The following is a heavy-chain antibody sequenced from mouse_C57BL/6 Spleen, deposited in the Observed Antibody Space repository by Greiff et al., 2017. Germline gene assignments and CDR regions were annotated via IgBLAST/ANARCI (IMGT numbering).Heavy chain of an antibody. V-gene: IGHV1-64*01. CDR1: GYTFTSYW. Sequence: QVQLKQPGAELVKPGASVKLSCKASGYTFTSYWMHWVKQRPGQGLEWIGMIHPNSGSTNYNEKFKSEATLTVDKSSSTTYMQLSSLTSEDSAVYYCARRSDYAIDYWGQGTSVTVSS. CDR3: ARRSDYAIDY. J-gene: IGHJ4*01. CDR2: IHPNSGST.